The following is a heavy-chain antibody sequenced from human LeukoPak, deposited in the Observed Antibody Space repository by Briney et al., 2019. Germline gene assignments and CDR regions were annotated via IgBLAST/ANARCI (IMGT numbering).Heavy chain of an antibody. CDR3: AKNLDSSGSEYYFDY. D-gene: IGHD3-22*01. J-gene: IGHJ4*02. V-gene: IGHV3-23*01. CDR2: ISGSGGST. CDR1: GFPFSSYA. Sequence: PGGSLGLSCAASGFPFSSYAMGWGRQAPGKGLEGVSAISGSGGSTYYADSVKGRFTISRDNSKNTLYLQMNSLRAEDTAVYYCAKNLDSSGSEYYFDYWGQGTLVTVSS.